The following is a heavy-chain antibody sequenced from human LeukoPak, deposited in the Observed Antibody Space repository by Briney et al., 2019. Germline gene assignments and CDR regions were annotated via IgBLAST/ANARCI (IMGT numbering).Heavy chain of an antibody. J-gene: IGHJ4*02. CDR2: ISSSSNYI. V-gene: IGHV3-21*01. D-gene: IGHD3-22*01. CDR1: GFTFSSYS. Sequence: PGGSLRLSCAASGFTFSSYSMNWVRQAPGKGLEWVSSISSSSNYIYYADSVKGRVTISRDNAKNSLYLQMHSLRAEDTAVYYCARRGYYDSSGYDYWGQGTLVTVSS. CDR3: ARRGYYDSSGYDY.